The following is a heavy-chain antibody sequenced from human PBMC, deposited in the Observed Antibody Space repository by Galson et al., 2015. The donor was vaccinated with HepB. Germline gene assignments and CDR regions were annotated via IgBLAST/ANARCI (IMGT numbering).Heavy chain of an antibody. J-gene: IGHJ4*02. CDR3: ARSTAVTLGSEYYFDY. CDR1: GFTVSNDY. V-gene: IGHV3-53*01. D-gene: IGHD4-11*01. CDR2: IYKGGST. Sequence: SLRLSCAASGFTVSNDYMSWVRQAPGKGLEWVSVIYKGGSTHYADSVKGRLTISRDKSKNTVYLQMNSLRADDTAVYYCARSTAVTLGSEYYFDYWGQGTLVTVS.